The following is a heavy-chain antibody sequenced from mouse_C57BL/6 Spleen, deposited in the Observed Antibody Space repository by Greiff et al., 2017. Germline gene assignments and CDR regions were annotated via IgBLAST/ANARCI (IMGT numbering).Heavy chain of an antibody. D-gene: IGHD1-1*01. Sequence: EVHLVESGGGLVKPGGSLKLSCAASGFTFSDYGMHWVRQAPEKGLEWVAYISSGSSTIYYADTVKGRFTISRDNAKNTLFLQMTSLRSEDTAMYYCARSYYYGSSSYYFDYWGQGTTLTVSS. CDR1: GFTFSDYG. CDR2: ISSGSSTI. CDR3: ARSYYYGSSSYYFDY. J-gene: IGHJ2*01. V-gene: IGHV5-17*01.